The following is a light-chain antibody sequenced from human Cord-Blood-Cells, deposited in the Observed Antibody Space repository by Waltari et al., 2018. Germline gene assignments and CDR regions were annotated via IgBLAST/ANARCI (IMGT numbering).Light chain of an antibody. V-gene: IGLV2-14*01. CDR3: SSYTSSSTLDV. CDR1: SSDVGGHNY. Sequence: QTPLTQPASVSGSPGQSITIACTGTSSDVGGHNYVSWYQQHPGQAPQLMIYDVSTRPSGVSNRFSGSKSGNTASLTSSGLQAEDEADYYCSSYTSSSTLDVFGTGTKVTVL. J-gene: IGLJ1*01. CDR2: DVS.